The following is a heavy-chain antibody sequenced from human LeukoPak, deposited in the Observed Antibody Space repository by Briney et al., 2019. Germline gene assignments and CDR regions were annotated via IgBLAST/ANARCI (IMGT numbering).Heavy chain of an antibody. CDR2: INYSGST. CDR1: GGSFSSYY. J-gene: IGHJ4*02. V-gene: IGHV4-34*01. Sequence: SESLSLTCAVYGGSFSSYYWSWIRQPPGKGLEWIGKINYSGSTNYNPSLKSRVTISVDMSKNQFSLKLTSVTAADTAVYYCARLIHYDSSGYLDYWGQGSLVTVSS. CDR3: ARLIHYDSSGYLDY. D-gene: IGHD3-22*01.